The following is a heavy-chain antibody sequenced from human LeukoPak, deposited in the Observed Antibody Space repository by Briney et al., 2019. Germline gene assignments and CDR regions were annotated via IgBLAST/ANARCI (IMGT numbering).Heavy chain of an antibody. J-gene: IGHJ4*02. CDR2: IYPGDSDI. D-gene: IGHD3-10*01. CDR1: GYSFTSYW. CDR3: ARQGSYFDY. Sequence: GESLKISCKASGYSFTSYWIAWVRQMPGKDLEWMGIIYPGDSDIRYSPSFQGQVTISADKSISTAYLQWSSLKATDTAMYYCARQGSYFDYWGQGTLVTVSS. V-gene: IGHV5-51*01.